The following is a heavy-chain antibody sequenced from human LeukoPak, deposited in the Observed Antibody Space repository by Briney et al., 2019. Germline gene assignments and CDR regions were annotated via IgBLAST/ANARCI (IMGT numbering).Heavy chain of an antibody. CDR1: GFTFSSYA. V-gene: IGHV3-23*01. CDR3: TRRRGNQQPIDY. J-gene: IGHJ4*02. CDR2: ISGGGIGI. Sequence: GGSLRLSCAASGFTFSSYAMSWVRQARGKGVEWVSAISGGGIGIYYADSLKGRFTISRDDSKNTLYLQMNSLRAEDTAVYYCTRRRGNQQPIDYWGQGTLVTVSS. D-gene: IGHD2-2*01.